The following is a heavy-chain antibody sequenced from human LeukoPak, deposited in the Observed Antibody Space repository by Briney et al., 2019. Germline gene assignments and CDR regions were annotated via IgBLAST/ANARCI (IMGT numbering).Heavy chain of an antibody. J-gene: IGHJ4*02. CDR3: ARQGTVVRYFDY. CDR1: GGSISSSSYY. V-gene: IGHV4-39*01. Sequence: SETLSLTCTVSGGSISSSSYYWGWIRQPPGKGLEWIGSIYYSGSTYYNPSLKSRVTISVDTSKNQFSLKLSSVTAADTAVYYCARQGTVVRYFDYWGREPWSPSPQ. D-gene: IGHD4-23*01. CDR2: IYYSGST.